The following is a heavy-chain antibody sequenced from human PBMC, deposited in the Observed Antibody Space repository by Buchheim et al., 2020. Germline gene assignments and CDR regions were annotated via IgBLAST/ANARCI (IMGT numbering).Heavy chain of an antibody. D-gene: IGHD1-1*01. J-gene: IGHJ6*02. V-gene: IGHV1-8*01. CDR2: MNPNSGNT. Sequence: QVQLVQSGAEVKKPGASVKVSCKASGYTFSRYDINWVRQATGQGLEWMGWMNPNSGNTGYAQKFQGRVSMTRDTSKSTDYMELSSLRPEDTAVYYCARDNLPDGMDVWGQGTT. CDR1: GYTFSRYD. CDR3: ARDNLPDGMDV.